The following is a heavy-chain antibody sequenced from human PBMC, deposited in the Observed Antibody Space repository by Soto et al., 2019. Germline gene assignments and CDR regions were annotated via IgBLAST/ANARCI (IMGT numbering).Heavy chain of an antibody. J-gene: IGHJ5*02. Sequence: SETLSLTCTVSGGSISGSRFHWAWIRQTPGKGLEWIGYIYNSGSTNYNPSLKSRVTISVDTSKNQFSLKVNSVTAADTAVYYCARRAVVAVTGSLDNWLDPWGQGILVTVS. D-gene: IGHD2-21*01. CDR2: IYNSGST. CDR1: GGSISGSRFH. V-gene: IGHV4-61*05. CDR3: ARRAVVAVTGSLDNWLDP.